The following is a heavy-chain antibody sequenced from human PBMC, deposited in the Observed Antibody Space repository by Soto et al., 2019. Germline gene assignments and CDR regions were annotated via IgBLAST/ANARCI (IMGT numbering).Heavy chain of an antibody. D-gene: IGHD5-12*01. V-gene: IGHV1-18*04. Sequence: QVQLVQSGPEVKKPGASVKVSCKSSGYTFSSSGITGISWVRQAPGQGPEWMGWISGHNGVTNFAQNFQDRVTLTIHSSTTTAYMEVGRLSFADTAIYYCARDQGGYGTFDHWGQGTLVTVSS. CDR3: ARDQGGYGTFDH. CDR2: ISGHNGVT. CDR1: GYTFSSSG. J-gene: IGHJ4*02.